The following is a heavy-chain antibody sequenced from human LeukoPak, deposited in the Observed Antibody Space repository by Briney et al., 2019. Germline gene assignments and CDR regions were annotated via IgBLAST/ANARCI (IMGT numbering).Heavy chain of an antibody. Sequence: GGSLRLSCVASGFTFSSYWMGWFRQAPGKGLEWVANIKEDGSEKYYADYVKGRFTISRDNAKNSLSLQMSSLRDEDTAVFYCARSRTAYYNVYADYWGQGTLVTVSS. D-gene: IGHD1-26*01. J-gene: IGHJ4*02. CDR3: ARSRTAYYNVYADY. CDR1: GFTFSSYW. CDR2: IKEDGSEK. V-gene: IGHV3-7*01.